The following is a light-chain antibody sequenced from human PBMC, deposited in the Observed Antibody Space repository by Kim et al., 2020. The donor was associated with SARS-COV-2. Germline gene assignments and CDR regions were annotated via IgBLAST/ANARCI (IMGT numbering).Light chain of an antibody. Sequence: VAPVESSPLSCMASLSISNSLAWYQQKPGQAPRLLIYGASTRATGIPARFSGSGSGTEFTLTISSLQSEDFAVYSCQQYNNWPLTFGGGTKVDIK. CDR2: GAS. CDR1: LSISNS. V-gene: IGKV3-15*01. J-gene: IGKJ4*01. CDR3: QQYNNWPLT.